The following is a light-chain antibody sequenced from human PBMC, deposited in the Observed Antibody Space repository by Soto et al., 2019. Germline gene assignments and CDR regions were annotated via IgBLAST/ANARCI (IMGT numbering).Light chain of an antibody. CDR1: QSINSN. Sequence: DIQMTQSPSSLSASVGDRVTITCRASQSINSNLNWYQQELGKAPKLLIYAASSLQSGVPSRFSGSGSGTDFSLTISSLQPEDFATYYCQQSHSTPRTFGQGTELEI. V-gene: IGKV1-39*01. J-gene: IGKJ2*02. CDR3: QQSHSTPRT. CDR2: AAS.